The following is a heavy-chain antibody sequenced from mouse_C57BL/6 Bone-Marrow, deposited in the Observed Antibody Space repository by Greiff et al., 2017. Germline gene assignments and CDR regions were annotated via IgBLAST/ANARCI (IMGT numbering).Heavy chain of an antibody. CDR3: ANYYYGSSSYAMDY. CDR1: GFSLTSYG. CDR2: IWRGGST. V-gene: IGHV2-5*01. Sequence: VKLQQSGPGLVQPSQSLSITCTVSGFSLTSYGVHWVRQSPGKGLEWLGVIWRGGSTDYNAAFMSRLSITKDNSKSQVFFKMNSLQADDTAIYYCANYYYGSSSYAMDYWGQGTSVTVSS. D-gene: IGHD1-1*01. J-gene: IGHJ4*01.